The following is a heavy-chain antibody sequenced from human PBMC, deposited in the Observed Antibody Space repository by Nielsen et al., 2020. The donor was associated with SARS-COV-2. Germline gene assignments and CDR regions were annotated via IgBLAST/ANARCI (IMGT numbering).Heavy chain of an antibody. V-gene: IGHV4-34*01. CDR1: GGSFSGYY. CDR2: INHSGST. J-gene: IGHJ4*02. D-gene: IGHD2-15*01. CDR3: ARWAKYCSGGSCYSLGLDY. Sequence: SETLSLTCAVYGGSFSGYYWSWIRQPPGKGLEWIGEINHSGSTNCDPSLKSRVTISVDTSKNQFSLKLSSVTAADTAVYYCARWAKYCSGGSCYSLGLDYWGQGTLVTVSS.